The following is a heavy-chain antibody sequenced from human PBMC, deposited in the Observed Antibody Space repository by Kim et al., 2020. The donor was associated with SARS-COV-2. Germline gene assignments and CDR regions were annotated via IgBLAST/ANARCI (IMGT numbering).Heavy chain of an antibody. D-gene: IGHD4-4*01. V-gene: IGHV1-3*01. CDR1: GYTFTNYA. CDR3: AREGGVLSRRLTTNYFAP. J-gene: IGHJ5*02. Sequence: ASVKVSCKASGYTFTNYAMHWVRQAPGQRLEWMAWINAYSGDTKYSPRFQGRVTFTRDTSANTAYMELTSLRSEDTAVFYCAREGGVLSRRLTTNYFAPWGQGTLVTVSS. CDR2: INAYSGDT.